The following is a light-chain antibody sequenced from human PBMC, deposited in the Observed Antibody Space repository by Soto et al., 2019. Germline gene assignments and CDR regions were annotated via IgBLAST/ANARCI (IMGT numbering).Light chain of an antibody. CDR2: RTS. J-gene: IGKJ1*01. CDR1: QSVSSS. Sequence: EVVLTQSPGTLSLSPGERATLSCRASQSVSSSLAWYQQKPGQSPRLLMFRTSSRATGFPARFSGSGSGTGFTLTISRLEPEDFAVYYCQQYGSSPSWTFGQGTKVDI. V-gene: IGKV3-20*01. CDR3: QQYGSSPSWT.